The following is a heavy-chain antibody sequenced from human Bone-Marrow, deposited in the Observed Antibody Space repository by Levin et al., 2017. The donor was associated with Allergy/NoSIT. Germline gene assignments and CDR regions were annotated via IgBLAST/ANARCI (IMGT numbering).Heavy chain of an antibody. J-gene: IGHJ4*02. D-gene: IGHD6-13*01. CDR1: GFTFGDYA. V-gene: IGHV3-49*03. CDR3: TRDIKTRVSWYFDY. Sequence: GESLKISCPTSGFTFGDYAMSWFRQAPGKGLEWVGFIRSKAYAATTQYAASVKGRFTISRDDSNSIVYLQMNSLKIEDTAVYYCTRDIKTRVSWYFDYWGQGTLVTVSS. CDR2: IRSKAYAATT.